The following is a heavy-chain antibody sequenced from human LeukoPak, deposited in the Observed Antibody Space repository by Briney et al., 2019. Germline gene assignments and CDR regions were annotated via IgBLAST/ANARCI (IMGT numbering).Heavy chain of an antibody. CDR3: VRSITMFQY. V-gene: IGHV3-20*04. J-gene: IGHJ1*01. D-gene: IGHD3-10*01. CDR1: GFTFDDYG. Sequence: GSLRLSCAASGFTFDDYGMSWVRQAPGKGLEWVSGISLNGGSRGYADSVKGRFTISRDNAKNSLYLQMNSLRAEDTALYYCVRSITMFQYWGQGTLVTVSS. CDR2: ISLNGGSR.